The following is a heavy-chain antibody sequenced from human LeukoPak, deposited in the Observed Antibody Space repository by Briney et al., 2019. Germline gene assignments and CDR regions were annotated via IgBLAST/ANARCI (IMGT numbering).Heavy chain of an antibody. J-gene: IGHJ3*02. CDR3: ARDSSSWPRRPDI. CDR2: ISTSSSYK. D-gene: IGHD6-13*01. Sequence: PGGSLRLSCAASGFTFSNYAMNWVRQAPGKGLEWVSSISTSSSYKFYGASVKGRFTISRDDAWNSLYLQMNSLRAEDTAVYYCARDSSSWPRRPDIWGQGTMVTVSS. V-gene: IGHV3-21*01. CDR1: GFTFSNYA.